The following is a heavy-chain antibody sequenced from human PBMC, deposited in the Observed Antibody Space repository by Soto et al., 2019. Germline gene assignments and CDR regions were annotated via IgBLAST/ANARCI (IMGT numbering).Heavy chain of an antibody. D-gene: IGHD6-6*01. V-gene: IGHV1-69*13. J-gene: IGHJ6*02. CDR2: IIPIFGTA. CDR1: GGTFSSYA. Sequence: SMKVSCKASGGTFSSYAISWVRQAPGQGLEWMGGIIPIFGTANYAQKFQGRVTITADESTSTAYMELSSLRSDDTAVYYCAIAARRGTYNYCYSGMDVWGQGTTVTATS. CDR3: AIAARRGTYNYCYSGMDV.